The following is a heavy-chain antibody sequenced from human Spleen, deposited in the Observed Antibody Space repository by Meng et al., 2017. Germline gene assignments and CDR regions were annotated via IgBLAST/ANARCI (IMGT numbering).Heavy chain of an antibody. Sequence: ASMKVSCKASGYTFPDYYLHWVRRAPGQGLEWMGRINPKSGDTHYAQKFQGRVTMTGDTSISTAYMELSGLRSDDTAMYYCARDEDISAAGKLFGDYWGQGTLVTVSS. J-gene: IGHJ4*02. CDR2: INPKSGDT. CDR1: GYTFPDYY. D-gene: IGHD6-13*01. V-gene: IGHV1-2*06. CDR3: ARDEDISAAGKLFGDY.